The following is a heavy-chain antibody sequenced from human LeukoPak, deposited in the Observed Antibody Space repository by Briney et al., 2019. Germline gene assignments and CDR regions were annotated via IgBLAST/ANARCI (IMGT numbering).Heavy chain of an antibody. CDR3: AKGGWSAAFAI. CDR1: GFTFSSYS. J-gene: IGHJ3*02. Sequence: GGSLRLSCAASGFTFSSYSMNWVRQAPGKGLEWVSSISSSSSYIYYADSVKGRFTISRDNAKNSLYLQMNSLRAEDTAVYYCAKGGWSAAFAIWGQGTMVTVSS. CDR2: ISSSSSYI. V-gene: IGHV3-21*04. D-gene: IGHD6-19*01.